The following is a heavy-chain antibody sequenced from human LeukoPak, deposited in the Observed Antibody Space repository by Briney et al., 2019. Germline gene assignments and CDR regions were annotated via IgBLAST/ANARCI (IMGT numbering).Heavy chain of an antibody. J-gene: IGHJ3*02. CDR3: ASDHSSSSVVVDAFDI. Sequence: GGSLRLSCAASGFTFSSYGMSWVRQAPGKGLEWVSAISGSGGSTYYADSVKGRFTISRDNSKNTLYLQMNSLRAEDTAVYYCASDHSSSSVVVDAFDIWGQGTMVTVSS. D-gene: IGHD6-6*01. CDR2: ISGSGGST. CDR1: GFTFSSYG. V-gene: IGHV3-23*01.